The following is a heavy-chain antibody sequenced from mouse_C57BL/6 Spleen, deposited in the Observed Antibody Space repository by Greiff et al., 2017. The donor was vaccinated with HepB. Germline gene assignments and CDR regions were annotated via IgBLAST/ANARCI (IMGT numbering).Heavy chain of an antibody. J-gene: IGHJ4*01. Sequence: EVQLQESGPGLVKPSQSLSLTCSVTGYSITSGYYWNWIRQFPGNKLEWMGYISYDGSNNYNPSLINRIPITRDTSKNQFFLKLNSVTTEDTATYYCATFRQLRPHYYAMDYWGQGTSVTVSS. CDR1: GYSITSGYY. D-gene: IGHD3-2*02. V-gene: IGHV3-6*01. CDR2: ISYDGSN. CDR3: ATFRQLRPHYYAMDY.